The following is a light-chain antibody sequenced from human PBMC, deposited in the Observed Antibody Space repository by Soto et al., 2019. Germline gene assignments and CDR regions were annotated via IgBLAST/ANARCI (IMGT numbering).Light chain of an antibody. CDR3: QHYVGSPWA. Sequence: EIVLTQSPGTLSLSPGERATLSCRASQSVNRFLAWFQQKPGQAPRLLIYGASNRATGIPDRFSGSGSETDFTLTITRLEPEDSAVYYCQHYVGSPWAFGQGTKV. J-gene: IGKJ1*01. CDR1: QSVNRF. V-gene: IGKV3-20*01. CDR2: GAS.